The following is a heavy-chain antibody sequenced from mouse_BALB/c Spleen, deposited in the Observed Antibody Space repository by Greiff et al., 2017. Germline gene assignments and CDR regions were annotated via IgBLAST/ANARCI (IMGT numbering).Heavy chain of an antibody. CDR2: IWSDGST. CDR1: GFSLTSYG. J-gene: IGHJ4*01. CDR3: ARHDRYDDYYAMDY. V-gene: IGHV2-6-2*01. Sequence: QVQLKESGPDLVAPSQSLSITCTVSGFSLTSYGVHWVRQPPGKGLEWLVVIWSDGSTTYNSALKSRLSISKDNSKSQVFLKMNSLQTDDTAMYYCARHDRYDDYYAMDYWGQGTSVTVSS. D-gene: IGHD2-14*01.